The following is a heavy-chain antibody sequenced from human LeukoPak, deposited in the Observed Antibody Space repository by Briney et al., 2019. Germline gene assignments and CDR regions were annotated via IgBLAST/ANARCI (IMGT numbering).Heavy chain of an antibody. CDR3: ANLIAAAGHFDY. CDR1: GFTFSSYA. J-gene: IGHJ4*02. CDR2: IGGGGVST. V-gene: IGHV3-23*01. D-gene: IGHD6-13*01. Sequence: GGSLRLSCAASGFTFSSYAMSWVRQAPGKGLEWVSAIGGGGVSTFYAESVKGRFTISRDNSKNTLYLQMNSLRAEDTAVYYCANLIAAAGHFDYWGQGTLVTVSS.